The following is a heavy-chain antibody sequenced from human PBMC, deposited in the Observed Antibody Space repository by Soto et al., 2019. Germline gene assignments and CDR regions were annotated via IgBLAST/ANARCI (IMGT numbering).Heavy chain of an antibody. J-gene: IGHJ5*02. D-gene: IGHD3-10*01. Sequence: QVQLQESGPGLVKPSETLSLTCTVSGGSISSYYWSWIRQPPGKGLEWIGYIYYSGSTNYNPSLKSRVTTSVDPSKNQFSLKLSSVTAADTAVYYCARRAGSGKRPQNWFDPWGQGTLVTVSS. V-gene: IGHV4-59*08. CDR1: GGSISSYY. CDR2: IYYSGST. CDR3: ARRAGSGKRPQNWFDP.